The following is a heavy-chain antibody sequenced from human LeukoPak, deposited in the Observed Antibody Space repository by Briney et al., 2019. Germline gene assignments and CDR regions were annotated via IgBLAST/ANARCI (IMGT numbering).Heavy chain of an antibody. Sequence: GGSLRLSCAASGFTFSRYWMTWVRQAPGKGLEWVANIKQDGSEKYYVDSVKGRFTISRDNAKNSLYLQMNSLRAEDTAVYYCAELGITMIGGVWGKGTTVTISS. CDR1: GFTFSRYW. V-gene: IGHV3-7*01. CDR3: AELGITMIGGV. J-gene: IGHJ6*04. D-gene: IGHD3-10*02. CDR2: IKQDGSEK.